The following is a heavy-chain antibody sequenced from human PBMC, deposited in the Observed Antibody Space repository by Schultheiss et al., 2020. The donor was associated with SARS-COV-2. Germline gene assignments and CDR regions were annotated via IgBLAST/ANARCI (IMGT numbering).Heavy chain of an antibody. V-gene: IGHV4-59*01. J-gene: IGHJ4*02. D-gene: IGHD3-22*01. CDR3: ARGKPYYYDSSGYSAFRFDY. CDR2: IYYSGST. Sequence: SETLSLTCTVSGGSISSYYWSWIRQPPGKGLEWIGYIYYSGSTNYNPSLKSRVTISVDTSKNQFSLKLSSVTAADTAVYYCARGKPYYYDSSGYSAFRFDYWGQGTLVTVSS. CDR1: GGSISSYY.